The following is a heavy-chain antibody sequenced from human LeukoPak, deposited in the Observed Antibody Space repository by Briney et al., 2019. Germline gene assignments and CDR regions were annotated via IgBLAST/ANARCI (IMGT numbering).Heavy chain of an antibody. CDR1: GGTFSSYA. CDR3: ATGTTGIDIDY. J-gene: IGHJ4*02. CDR2: IIPIFGTA. Sequence: SVKVSCKASGGTFSSYAISWVRQAPGQGLEWMGGIIPIFGTANYAQKFPGRVTITTDESTSTAYMELSSLRSEDTAVYYCATGTTGIDIDYWGQGTLVTVSS. D-gene: IGHD1-7*01. V-gene: IGHV1-69*05.